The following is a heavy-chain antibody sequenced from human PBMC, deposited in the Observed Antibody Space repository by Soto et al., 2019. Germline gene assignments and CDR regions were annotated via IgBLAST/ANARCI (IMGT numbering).Heavy chain of an antibody. CDR1: GFTFSSYA. V-gene: IGHV3-30-3*01. CDR2: TSYDGSNK. J-gene: IGHJ4*02. Sequence: GGSLRLSCAASGFTFSSYALHWVRQAPGKGLEWVAVTSYDGSNKYYADSVKGRFTISRDNSKNTLYLQMNSLRAEDTAVYYCARDGRYSSSWSNSYFDYWGQGTLVTVSS. D-gene: IGHD6-13*01. CDR3: ARDGRYSSSWSNSYFDY.